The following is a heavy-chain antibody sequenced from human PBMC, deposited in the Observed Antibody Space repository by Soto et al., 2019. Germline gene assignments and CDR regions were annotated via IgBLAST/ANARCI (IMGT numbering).Heavy chain of an antibody. CDR3: ARGAVSSGYAGTFHL. CDR2: TSPDESIK. Sequence: QEQLVESGGDVVQPGRSLRLSCAASGFSFSDSSMHWVRQAPGKGLEWVAVTSPDESIKIYKDSVRDRFTISRDNSKNTGALQMYNLTTAETAIYYCARGAVSSGYAGTFHLWGQGTLVVVAS. V-gene: IGHV3-30-3*01. D-gene: IGHD3-22*01. J-gene: IGHJ1*01. CDR1: GFSFSDSS.